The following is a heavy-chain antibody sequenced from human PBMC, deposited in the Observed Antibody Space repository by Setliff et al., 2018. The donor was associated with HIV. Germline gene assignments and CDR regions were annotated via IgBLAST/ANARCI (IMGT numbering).Heavy chain of an antibody. CDR1: GVTFTSDP. CDR3: ARARRIIGNVGSHFYYMDL. CDR2: IIPIFGTS. V-gene: IGHV1-69*06. J-gene: IGHJ6*03. D-gene: IGHD3-3*02. Sequence: SVKVSCKASGVTFTSDPITWVRQAPGQGLEWMGRIIPIFGTSTYAQKFQDRVTLSADKSTNTTYMEVSSLKSEDTAMYYCARARRIIGNVGSHFYYMDLWGKGTTVTVSS.